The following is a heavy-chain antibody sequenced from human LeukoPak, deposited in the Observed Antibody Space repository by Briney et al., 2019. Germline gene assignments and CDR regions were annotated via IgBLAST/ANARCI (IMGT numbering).Heavy chain of an antibody. J-gene: IGHJ5*02. CDR2: IYYSGST. CDR3: ARDRAAGSTRFDP. D-gene: IGHD6-13*01. CDR1: GGSISSSSYY. Sequence: SETLSLTCTVSGGSISSSSYYWGWIRQPPGKGLEWIGSIYYSGSTYYNPSLKSRVTISVDTSKNQFSLKLSSVTAADTAVYYCARDRAAGSTRFDPWGQGTLVTVSS. V-gene: IGHV4-39*07.